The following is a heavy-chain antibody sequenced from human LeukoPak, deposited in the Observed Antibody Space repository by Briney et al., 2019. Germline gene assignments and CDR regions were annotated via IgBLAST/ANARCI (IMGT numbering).Heavy chain of an antibody. CDR1: GGSISSSSYY. CDR3: ARDPTGTPSTL. D-gene: IGHD1-1*01. J-gene: IGHJ4*02. CDR2: IYTSGST. V-gene: IGHV4-39*07. Sequence: SETLSLTCTVSGGSISSSSYYWGWIRQPPGKGLEWIGRIYTSGSTNYNPSLKSRVTISVDTSKNQFSLKLSSVTAADTAVYYCARDPTGTPSTLWGQGTLVTVSS.